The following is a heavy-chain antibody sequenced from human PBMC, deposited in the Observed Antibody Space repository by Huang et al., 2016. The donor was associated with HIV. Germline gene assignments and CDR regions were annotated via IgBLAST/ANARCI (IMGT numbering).Heavy chain of an antibody. CDR2: VSPYNTKT. CDR3: ATDYYANFDY. CDR1: GYSFTTYG. Sequence: QVQLMQSGPEVKKPGASVKVSCKASGYSFTTYGLNWVRQAPGHGLEWMGGVSPYNTKTDYAEKVQGRVTMTRDRSTTTAYMELRSLRSDDTAVYYCATDYYANFDYWGQGTLVTISS. V-gene: IGHV1-18*04. J-gene: IGHJ4*02. D-gene: IGHD2-2*01.